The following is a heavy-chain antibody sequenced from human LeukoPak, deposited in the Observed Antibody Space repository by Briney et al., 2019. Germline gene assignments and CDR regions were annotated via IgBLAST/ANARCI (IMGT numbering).Heavy chain of an antibody. J-gene: IGHJ6*02. V-gene: IGHV3-33*08. CDR3: ARSCDILTGYYSCSSTYYYGMDV. CDR1: GFTFSTYA. D-gene: IGHD3-9*01. CDR2: IWYDGSNK. Sequence: GGSLRLSCVASGFTFSTYAMNWVRQAPGKGLEWVAVIWYDGSNKYYADSVKGRFTISRDNSKNTLYLQMNSLRAEDTAVYYCARSCDILTGYYSCSSTYYYGMDVWGQGTTVTVSS.